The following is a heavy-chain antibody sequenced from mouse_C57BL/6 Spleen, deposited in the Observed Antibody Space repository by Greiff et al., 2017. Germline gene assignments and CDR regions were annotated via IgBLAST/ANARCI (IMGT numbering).Heavy chain of an antibody. V-gene: IGHV1-18*01. J-gene: IGHJ4*01. CDR1: GYTFTDYN. CDR2: INPNNGGT. CDR3: ARGYGSSYVWAMDY. D-gene: IGHD1-1*01. Sequence: EVQLQQPGPELVKPGASVKIPCKASGYTFTDYNMDWVKQSHGKSLEWIGDINPNNGGTIYNQKFKGKATLTVDKSSSTAYMKLRSLTSEDTAVYYCARGYGSSYVWAMDYWGQGTSVTVSS.